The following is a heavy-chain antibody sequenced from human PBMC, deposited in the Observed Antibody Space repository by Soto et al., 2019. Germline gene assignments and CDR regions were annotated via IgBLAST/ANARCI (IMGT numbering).Heavy chain of an antibody. J-gene: IGHJ6*02. D-gene: IGHD5-18*01. CDR2: IIPILGIA. V-gene: IGHV1-69*02. CDR3: ARGYSYDIYYYYGMDV. Sequence: QVQLVQSEAEVKKPGSSVKVSCKASGGTFSSYTISWVRQAPGQGLEWMGRIIPILGIANYAQKFQGRVTITADKSTSTAYMELSSLRSEDTAVYYCARGYSYDIYYYYGMDVWGQGTTVTVSS. CDR1: GGTFSSYT.